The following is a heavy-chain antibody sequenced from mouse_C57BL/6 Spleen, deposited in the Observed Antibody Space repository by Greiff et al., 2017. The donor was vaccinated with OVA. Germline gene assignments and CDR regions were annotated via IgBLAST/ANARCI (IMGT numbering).Heavy chain of an antibody. V-gene: IGHV1-26*01. D-gene: IGHD3-2*02. CDR3: AKTAHVDY. CDR2: INPNNGGT. CDR1: GYTFTDYY. Sequence: VQLQQSGPELVKPGASVKISCKASGYTFTDYYMNWVKQSHGKSLEWIGDINPNNGGTSYNQKFKGKATLTVDKSSSTAYMELRSLTSEDSAVYYCAKTAHVDYWGQGTSVTVSS. J-gene: IGHJ4*01.